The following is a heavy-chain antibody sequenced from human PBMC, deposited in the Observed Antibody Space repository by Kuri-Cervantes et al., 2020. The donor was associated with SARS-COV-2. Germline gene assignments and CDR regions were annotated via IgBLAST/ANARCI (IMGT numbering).Heavy chain of an antibody. V-gene: IGHV3-23*01. J-gene: IGHJ4*02. CDR2: ISGSGGST. D-gene: IGHD6-19*01. CDR1: GFTFSSYA. Sequence: GGSLRLSCAASGFTFSSYAMSWVCQAPGKGLEWVSTISGSGGSTYYADSVKGRFTISRDNSKNTLYLQMNSLRAEDTAVYYCAKASPTSYSSGWYAHYWGQGTLVTVSS. CDR3: AKASPTSYSSGWYAHY.